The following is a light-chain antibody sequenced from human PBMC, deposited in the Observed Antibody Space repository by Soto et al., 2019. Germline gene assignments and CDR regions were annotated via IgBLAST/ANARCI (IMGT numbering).Light chain of an antibody. CDR1: SSDVGGSNH. CDR2: DVS. V-gene: IGLV2-11*01. CDR3: CSSAGDYTFV. Sequence: QSVLTQPRSVSGSPGQPVTISCTGTSSDVGGSNHVSWYQHHPGKAPKFMIYDVSKRPSGVPDRFSGSKSGNTASLTISGLQADNEADYYCCSSAGDYTFVFGTGTKVTVL. J-gene: IGLJ1*01.